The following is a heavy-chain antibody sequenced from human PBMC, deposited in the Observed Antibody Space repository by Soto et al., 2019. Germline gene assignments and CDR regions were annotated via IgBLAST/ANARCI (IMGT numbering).Heavy chain of an antibody. CDR3: ARDRAQYGMDV. D-gene: IGHD3-10*01. CDR2: TYYRSKWHN. J-gene: IGHJ6*02. Sequence: SQTLSLTCAISGDSVSSNSAAWNWIRRSPSRGLEWLGRTYYRSKWHNDSAISAKSRITINPDTSKNQFSLQLNSVTPEDTAVYYCARDRAQYGMDVWGQGTTVTVSS. CDR1: GDSVSSNSAA. V-gene: IGHV6-1*01.